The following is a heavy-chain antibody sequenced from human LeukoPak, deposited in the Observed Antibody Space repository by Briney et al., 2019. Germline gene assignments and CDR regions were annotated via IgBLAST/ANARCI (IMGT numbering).Heavy chain of an antibody. D-gene: IGHD3-22*01. CDR1: GGSISSSSYY. CDR3: ARGPYYYDSSGYYYYYYYMDV. Sequence: SETLSLTCTVSGGSISSSSYYWGWIRQPPGKGLEWIGEINHSGSTNYNPSLKSRVTISVDTSKNQFSLKLGSVTAADTAVYYCARGPYYYDSSGYYYYYYYMDVWGKGTTVTVSS. V-gene: IGHV4-39*07. J-gene: IGHJ6*03. CDR2: INHSGST.